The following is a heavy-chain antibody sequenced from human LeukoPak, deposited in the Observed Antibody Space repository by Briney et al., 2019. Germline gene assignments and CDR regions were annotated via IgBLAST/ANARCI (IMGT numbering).Heavy chain of an antibody. CDR2: ISYDGSNK. Sequence: GGSLRLSCAASGFTFSSYSMNWVRQAPGKGLEWVAVISYDGSNKYYADSVKGRFTISRDNSKNTLYLQMNSLRAEDTAVYYCARVGSSWFGEYWGFFDYWGQGTLVTVSS. J-gene: IGHJ4*02. CDR1: GFTFSSYS. V-gene: IGHV3-30*03. CDR3: ARVGSSWFGEYWGFFDY. D-gene: IGHD3-10*01.